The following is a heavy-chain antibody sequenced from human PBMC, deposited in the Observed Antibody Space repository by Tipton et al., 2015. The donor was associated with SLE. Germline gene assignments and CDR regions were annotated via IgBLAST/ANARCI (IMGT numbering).Heavy chain of an antibody. CDR2: INHSGST. CDR3: ARDKLAGMIDP. D-gene: IGHD6-19*01. Sequence: WSWIRQPPGKGLEWIGEINHSGSTNYNPSLKSRVTISVDTSKNQFSLKLSSVTAADTAVYYCARDKLAGMIDPWGRGTLVTVSS. V-gene: IGHV4-34*01. J-gene: IGHJ5*02.